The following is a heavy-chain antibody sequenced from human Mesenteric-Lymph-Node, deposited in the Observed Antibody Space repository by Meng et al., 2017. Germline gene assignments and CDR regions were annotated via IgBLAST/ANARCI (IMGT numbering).Heavy chain of an antibody. D-gene: IGHD3-10*01. J-gene: IGHJ1*01. CDR3: LRGSGGSV. CDR2: IPNRGSS. Sequence: VPLREPGPALVRPSTAPSLTCAGTGASITNHNWWDCVRQPPGKGLEWIREIPNRGSSAYNPSLKRRVSMSIDKSTNQFSLKLTSVTAADTAVYHCLRGSGGSVWGQGTLVTVSS. CDR1: GASITNHNW. V-gene: IGHV4-4*02.